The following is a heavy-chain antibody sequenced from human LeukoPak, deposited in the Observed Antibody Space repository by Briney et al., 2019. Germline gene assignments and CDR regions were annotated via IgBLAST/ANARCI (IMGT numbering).Heavy chain of an antibody. D-gene: IGHD3-16*01. J-gene: IGHJ4*02. CDR1: GGSFSGYY. CDR2: INHSGST. CDR3: ARDWGGSDY. Sequence: SETLSLTCAVYGGSFSGYYWSWIRQPPGKGLEWIGEINHSGSTNYNPSLKSRVTISVDTSKNQFSLKLSSVTAADTAVYYCARDWGGSDYWGQGTLVTVSS. V-gene: IGHV4-34*01.